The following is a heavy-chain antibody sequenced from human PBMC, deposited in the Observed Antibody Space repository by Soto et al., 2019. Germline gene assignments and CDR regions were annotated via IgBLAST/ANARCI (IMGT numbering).Heavy chain of an antibody. J-gene: IGHJ4*02. D-gene: IGHD2-8*01. Sequence: EVQLLESGGGLVQPGGSLRLSCAASGLTFSSYAMSWVRQAPGKGLEWVSAISGSGGSTYYADSVKGRFTISRDNSKNTLYLQMNSLRAEDTAVYYCAKIWLSIVLNPRGGFDYWGQGTLVTVSS. CDR3: AKIWLSIVLNPRGGFDY. V-gene: IGHV3-23*01. CDR2: ISGSGGST. CDR1: GLTFSSYA.